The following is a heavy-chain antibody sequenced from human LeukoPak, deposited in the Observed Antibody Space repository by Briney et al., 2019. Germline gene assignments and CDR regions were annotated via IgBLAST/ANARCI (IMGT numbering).Heavy chain of an antibody. V-gene: IGHV4-59*08. CDR1: GASISTYY. J-gene: IGHJ5*02. CDR2: ASYSGST. D-gene: IGHD4-23*01. Sequence: SETLSLTCTVSGASISTYYWSWIRQPPGKGLEWIGYASYSGSTDYSPSLESRVSISLDTSKNHFSLKLTSVTAADTAVYYCARHIHDSGGLNWFDPWGQGTLV. CDR3: ARHIHDSGGLNWFDP.